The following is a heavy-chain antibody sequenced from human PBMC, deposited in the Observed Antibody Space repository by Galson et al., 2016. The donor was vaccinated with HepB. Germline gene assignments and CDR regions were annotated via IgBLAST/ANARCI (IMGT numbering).Heavy chain of an antibody. V-gene: IGHV6-1*01. CDR3: ARVVGRGVYDGRFDY. Sequence: CAISGDSVSSNSAAWNWIRQSPSRGLEWLGRTYYRSKWYNDYAESAKSRITINPDTSKNQFSLQLNSVTPEDTAVYYCARVVGRGVYDGRFDYWGQGILVTVSS. CDR1: GDSVSSNSAA. D-gene: IGHD5/OR15-5a*01. CDR2: TYYRSKWYN. J-gene: IGHJ4*02.